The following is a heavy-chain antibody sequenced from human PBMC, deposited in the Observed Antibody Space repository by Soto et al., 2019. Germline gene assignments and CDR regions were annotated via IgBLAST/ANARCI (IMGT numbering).Heavy chain of an antibody. CDR3: VRVRTSGSATSCYLDP. D-gene: IGHD2-2*01. CDR1: GGSVSISNW. CDR2: ISHSGTT. J-gene: IGHJ5*02. V-gene: IGHV4-4*02. Sequence: SDTLSLTCAVSGGSVSISNWWTWFRRSPGKGLEWIGEISHSGTTYYNPSLRSRVTISVDHSNNQFSLILSSVTAADTALYYCVRVRTSGSATSCYLDPWGQGTLVTVSS.